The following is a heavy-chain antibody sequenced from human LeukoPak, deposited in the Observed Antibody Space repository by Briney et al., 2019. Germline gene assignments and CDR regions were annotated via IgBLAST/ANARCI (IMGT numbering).Heavy chain of an antibody. J-gene: IGHJ4*02. CDR2: IEQDGSQK. V-gene: IGHV3-7*01. CDR1: GFTFSSYW. Sequence: GSLRLSCAASGFTFSSYWLSWVRQAPGKGLEWVASIEQDGSQKYYVDSVRGRFTISRDNAKNSVYLQTNSLRVEDTAVYYCAQNSGSNPFDYWGQGTLVTVSS. D-gene: IGHD1-26*01. CDR3: AQNSGSNPFDY.